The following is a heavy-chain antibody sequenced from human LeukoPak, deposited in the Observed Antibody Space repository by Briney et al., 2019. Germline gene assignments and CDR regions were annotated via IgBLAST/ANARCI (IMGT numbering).Heavy chain of an antibody. CDR2: ISYDGSNN. Sequence: SGGSLRLSCAASGFSFSSSWMNWVRQAPGKGLEWVAVISYDGSNNYYADSVKGRFTISRDNSKNTLYLQMNSLRAEDTAVYYCAKDLYYYMDVWGKGTTVTVSS. J-gene: IGHJ6*03. V-gene: IGHV3-30*18. CDR3: AKDLYYYMDV. CDR1: GFSFSSSW.